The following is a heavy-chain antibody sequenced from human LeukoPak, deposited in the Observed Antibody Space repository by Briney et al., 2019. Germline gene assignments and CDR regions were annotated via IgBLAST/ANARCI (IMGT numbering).Heavy chain of an antibody. J-gene: IGHJ4*02. CDR2: ISGSGDST. CDR1: GFSFSTYA. CDR3: AEDVVVVVAAKPGI. D-gene: IGHD2-15*01. Sequence: GGSLRLSCAASGFSFSTYAMSWVRQAPGKGVEWVSSISGSGDSTYYVDYVKGRFTISRDNSKKTLYVQMKGLRAEDTAVYYCAEDVVVVVAAKPGIWGQGTLVTVSS. V-gene: IGHV3-23*01.